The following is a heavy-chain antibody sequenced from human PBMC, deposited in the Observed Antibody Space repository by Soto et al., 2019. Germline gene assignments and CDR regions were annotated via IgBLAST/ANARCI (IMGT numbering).Heavy chain of an antibody. Sequence: QVQLQQWGAGLLKPSETLSLTCAVYGGSFSGYYWSWIRQPPGKGLEWIGEINHSGRANYNPTLKSRVTILVDTSKNQFARKLSLVPAAVTAVYYCARAVLRVRGVPYWGQGTLVTVSS. V-gene: IGHV4-34*01. CDR3: ARAVLRVRGVPY. CDR2: INHSGRA. J-gene: IGHJ4*02. D-gene: IGHD3-10*01. CDR1: GGSFSGYY.